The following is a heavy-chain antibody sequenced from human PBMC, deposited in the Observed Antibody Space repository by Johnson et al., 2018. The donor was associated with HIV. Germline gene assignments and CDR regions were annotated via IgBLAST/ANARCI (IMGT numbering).Heavy chain of an antibody. V-gene: IGHV3-20*04. D-gene: IGHD2-2*01. CDR3: ARGKLPAALRRGDAFDI. CDR1: GFTFSSYA. Sequence: VQLVESGGGAVQPGRSLRLSCAASGFTFSSYAMHWVRQAPGKGLEWVSGIHWNGGSTGYADSVKGRFTISRDTAKNSLYLQMNSLRAEDTALYYCARGKLPAALRRGDAFDIWGQGTMVTVSS. CDR2: IHWNGGST. J-gene: IGHJ3*02.